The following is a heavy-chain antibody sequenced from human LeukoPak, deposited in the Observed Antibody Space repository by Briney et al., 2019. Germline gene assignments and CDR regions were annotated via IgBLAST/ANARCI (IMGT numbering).Heavy chain of an antibody. CDR1: GGSISSSSFY. D-gene: IGHD3/OR15-3a*01. Sequence: SETLSLTCTVSGGSISSSSFYWGWIRQPPGKGLGWIGSVYSRGSTYYTPSLKSRVTVSIDTSKNQFSLRLTSVTATDTAVYYGARYDFWTGYYTFAYWSQGTLVTVSS. CDR3: ARYDFWTGYYTFAY. CDR2: VYSRGST. J-gene: IGHJ4*02. V-gene: IGHV4-39*07.